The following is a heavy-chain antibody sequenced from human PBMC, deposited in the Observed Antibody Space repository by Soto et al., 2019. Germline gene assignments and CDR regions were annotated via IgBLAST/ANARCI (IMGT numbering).Heavy chain of an antibody. Sequence: ETLSLTCTVSGGSISIYYWSWIRQPPGKGLEWIGYIYYSGSTNYNPSLKSRVTISVDTSKNQFSPKLSSVTAADTAVYYCARYYYDSSGYYPETSWFDPWGQGTLVTVSS. D-gene: IGHD3-22*01. CDR1: GGSISIYY. CDR2: IYYSGST. J-gene: IGHJ5*02. V-gene: IGHV4-59*01. CDR3: ARYYYDSSGYYPETSWFDP.